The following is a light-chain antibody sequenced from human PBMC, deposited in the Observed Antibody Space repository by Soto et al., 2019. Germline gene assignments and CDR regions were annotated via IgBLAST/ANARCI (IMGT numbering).Light chain of an antibody. CDR1: SSDVGSYNL. V-gene: IGLV2-23*02. Sequence: QLVLTQPASVSGSPGQPISISCTGTSSDVGSYNLVSWYQQHPGKAPKLMIYEVSKRPSGVSNRFSGSKSGNTASLTISGLQAEDEADYYCCSYAGSSTLVFGGGTQLTVL. J-gene: IGLJ3*02. CDR3: CSYAGSSTLV. CDR2: EVS.